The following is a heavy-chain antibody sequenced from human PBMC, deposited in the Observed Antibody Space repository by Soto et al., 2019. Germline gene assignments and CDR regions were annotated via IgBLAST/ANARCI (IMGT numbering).Heavy chain of an antibody. Sequence: GGSLRLSCAASGFTFSSYGMHWVRQAPGKGLEWVAVIWYDGNNKYYADSVKGRFTISRDNSKNTLYLQMNSLRAEDTAVYYCARDPSIAAAGTLDYWGQGTLVTVSS. CDR2: IWYDGNNK. CDR1: GFTFSSYG. D-gene: IGHD6-13*01. V-gene: IGHV3-33*01. CDR3: ARDPSIAAAGTLDY. J-gene: IGHJ4*02.